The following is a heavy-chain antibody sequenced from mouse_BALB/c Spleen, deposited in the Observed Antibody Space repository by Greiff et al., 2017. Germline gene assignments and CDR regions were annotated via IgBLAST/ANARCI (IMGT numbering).Heavy chain of an antibody. Sequence: EVKLMESGAELVKPGASVKLSCTASGFNIKDTYMHWVKQRPEQGLEWIGRIDPANGNTKYDPKFQGKATITADTSSNTAYLQLSSLTSEDTAVYYCARLYYGNPYWGQGTTLTVSS. J-gene: IGHJ2*01. CDR3: ARLYYGNPY. V-gene: IGHV14-3*02. D-gene: IGHD2-1*01. CDR2: IDPANGNT. CDR1: GFNIKDTY.